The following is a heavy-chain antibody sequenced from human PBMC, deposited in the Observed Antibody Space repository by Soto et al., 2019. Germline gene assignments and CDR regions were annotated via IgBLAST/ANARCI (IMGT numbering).Heavy chain of an antibody. D-gene: IGHD1-7*01. V-gene: IGHV4-59*02. CDR2: IYHDGTT. J-gene: IGHJ3*01. Sequence: QVQLQESGPGLAKPSETVSLTCTVSGGYVSSYYWSWIRQPPGKGLEWIGYIYHDGTTKYNPSLERRGAISINMSRNPFSLKLSSVTAGDRAVYYCAGKVGNYDLDCWGQGTMVTVSS. CDR3: AGKVGNYDLDC. CDR1: GGYVSSYY.